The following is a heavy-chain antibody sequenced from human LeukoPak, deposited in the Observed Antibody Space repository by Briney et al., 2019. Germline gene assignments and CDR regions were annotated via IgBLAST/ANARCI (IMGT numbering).Heavy chain of an antibody. CDR3: AREEYYSDSSGYDRQFDY. D-gene: IGHD3-22*01. V-gene: IGHV4-39*07. Sequence: PSETLSLTCTVSGGSISSTSYYWGWIRQPPGKGLEWIGTIYYSGSTYYNPSLKSRVTISVDTSKNQFSLRLSSVTAADTAVYYCAREEYYSDSSGYDRQFDYWGQGTPVTVSS. J-gene: IGHJ4*02. CDR1: GGSISSTSYY. CDR2: IYYSGST.